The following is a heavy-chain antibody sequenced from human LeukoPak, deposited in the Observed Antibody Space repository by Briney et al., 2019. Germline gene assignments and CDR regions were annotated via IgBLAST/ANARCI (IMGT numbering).Heavy chain of an antibody. CDR2: IKQDGSEK. D-gene: IGHD3-22*01. CDR1: GFTFSSYW. J-gene: IGHJ3*02. Sequence: GGSLRLSCAASGFTFSSYWMSWVRQAPGKGLEWVANIKQDGSEKYYVDSVKGRFTISRDNAKNSLYLQMNSLRAEDTAVYYCARDLGPYFDYDSSGYYLDAFDIWGQGTMVTVSS. V-gene: IGHV3-7*01. CDR3: ARDLGPYFDYDSSGYYLDAFDI.